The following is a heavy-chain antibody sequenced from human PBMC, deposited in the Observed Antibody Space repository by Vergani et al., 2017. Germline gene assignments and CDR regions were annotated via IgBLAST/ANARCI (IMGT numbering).Heavy chain of an antibody. CDR1: GFTFDDYA. J-gene: IGHJ6*02. V-gene: IGHV3-23*04. CDR2: ISGSGGST. Sequence: EVQLVESGGGLVQPGRSLRLSCAASGFTFDDYAMHWVRQAPGKGLEWVSAISGSGGSTYYADSVKGRFTISRDNSKNTLYLQMNSLRAEDTAVYYCAKSILRGLNYGMDVWGQGTTVTVS. D-gene: IGHD6-25*01. CDR3: AKSILRGLNYGMDV.